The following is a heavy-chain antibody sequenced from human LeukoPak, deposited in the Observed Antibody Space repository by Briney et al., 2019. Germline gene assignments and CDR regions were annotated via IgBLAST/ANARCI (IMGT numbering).Heavy chain of an antibody. V-gene: IGHV4-31*03. CDR3: ARGQGSGYYWSYFDY. J-gene: IGHJ4*02. D-gene: IGHD3-22*01. CDR2: IYYSGCT. Sequence: SSETLSLTCTVSGGSISSGGYYWSWIRQHPGKGLEWIGYIYYSGCTYYNPSLKSRVTISVDTSKNQFSLKLSSVTAADTAVYYCARGQGSGYYWSYFDYWGQGTLVTVSS. CDR1: GGSISSGGYY.